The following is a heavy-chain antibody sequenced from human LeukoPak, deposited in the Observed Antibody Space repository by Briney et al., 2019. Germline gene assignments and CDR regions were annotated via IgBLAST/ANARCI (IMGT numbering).Heavy chain of an antibody. V-gene: IGHV3-23*01. D-gene: IGHD2-21*02. J-gene: IGHJ4*02. CDR3: AKSSGDWPSPFDY. Sequence: GESLRLSCTASGFTFNRYTMSGVRQAQGRGMEWISAIVGRGDDTDHADSVKGRFTVSRDNSRNTLYLQMNSLRVEDTAVYYCAKSSGDWPSPFDYWGQGTLVTVSS. CDR2: IVGRGDDT. CDR1: GFTFNRYT.